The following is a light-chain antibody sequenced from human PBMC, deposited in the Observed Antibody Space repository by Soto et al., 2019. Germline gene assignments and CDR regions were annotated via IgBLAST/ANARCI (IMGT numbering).Light chain of an antibody. Sequence: EIVMTQSPVTLSVSPGERVTLSCRASQNVNINLAWYQQRPGQAHRVLIYGASNGASGIPDRFSGSGSWTDFTLTISSLEPDDCALYYCQQYKDWPPLTFGGGTRVEIK. J-gene: IGKJ4*01. CDR3: QQYKDWPPLT. CDR2: GAS. CDR1: QNVNIN. V-gene: IGKV3D-15*01.